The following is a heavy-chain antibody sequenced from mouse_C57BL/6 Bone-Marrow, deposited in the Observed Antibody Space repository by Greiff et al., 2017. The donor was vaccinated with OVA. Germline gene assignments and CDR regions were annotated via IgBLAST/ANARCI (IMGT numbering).Heavy chain of an antibody. CDR2: IWGDGST. J-gene: IGHJ4*01. CDR3: AKQGNSFLYYAMDY. V-gene: IGHV2-3*01. CDR1: GFSLTSYG. Sequence: VQLQQSGPGLVAPSQSLSITCTVSGFSLTSYGVSWVRPPPGKGLEWLGVIWGDGSTNYHSALISRLSISKDNSKSQVFLKLNSLQTDDTATYYCAKQGNSFLYYAMDYWGQGTSVTVSS. D-gene: IGHD2-1*01.